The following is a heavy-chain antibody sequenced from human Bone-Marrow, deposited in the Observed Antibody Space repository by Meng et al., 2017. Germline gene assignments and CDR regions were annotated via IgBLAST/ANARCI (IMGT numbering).Heavy chain of an antibody. J-gene: IGHJ4*02. CDR2: INAGNGNT. V-gene: IGHV1-3*01. D-gene: IGHD3-22*01. CDR1: GYTFTSYA. CDR3: ARDRAYYYDSSGYSRFLDY. Sequence: ASVKVSCKASGYTFTSYAMHWVRQAPGQRLEWMGWINAGNGNTKYSQKFQGRVTMTRDTSISTAYMELSRLRSDDTAVYYCARDRAYYYDSSGYSRFLDYWGQGTLVTVSS.